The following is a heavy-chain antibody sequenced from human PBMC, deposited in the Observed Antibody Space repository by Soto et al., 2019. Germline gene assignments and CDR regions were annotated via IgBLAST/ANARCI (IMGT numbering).Heavy chain of an antibody. CDR1: GFTFSSYA. D-gene: IGHD3-10*01. Sequence: PGGSLRLSCAASGFTFSSYAMSWVRRAPGKGLEWVSAISGSGGSTYYADSVKGRFTISRDNSKNTLYLQMNSLRAEDTAVYYCAKSNPYILKLLWFGEHPDSPNRGLDVWGQGPTVTVSS. J-gene: IGHJ6*02. CDR3: AKSNPYILKLLWFGEHPDSPNRGLDV. V-gene: IGHV3-23*01. CDR2: ISGSGGST.